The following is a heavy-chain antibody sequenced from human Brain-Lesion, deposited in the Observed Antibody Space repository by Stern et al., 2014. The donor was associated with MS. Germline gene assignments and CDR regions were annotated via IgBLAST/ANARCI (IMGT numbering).Heavy chain of an antibody. Sequence: QVPLRESGPALVKPTQTLTLTRTFSWFSLRTDGVGGGWVREPPGKVLQNLALIYWDNDKRYSPSLRSRLTITKDTSRNQVVLTMTNMDPVDTATYYCAHRRPHYASWDNGDFDYWGQGALVTVSS. CDR3: AHRRPHYASWDNGDFDY. V-gene: IGHV2-5*02. CDR1: WFSLRTDGVG. CDR2: IYWDNDK. J-gene: IGHJ4*02. D-gene: IGHD3-3*01.